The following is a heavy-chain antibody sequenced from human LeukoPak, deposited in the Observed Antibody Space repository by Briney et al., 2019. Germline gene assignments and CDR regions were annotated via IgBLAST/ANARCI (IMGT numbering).Heavy chain of an antibody. CDR3: AKDWDLWFGESDAFDI. D-gene: IGHD3-10*01. Sequence: PGGSLRLSCTASGFTFSSYAMSRVRQAPGKGLEWVSAISGSGGSTYYADSVKGRFTISRDNSKNTLYLQMNSLRAEDTAVYYCAKDWDLWFGESDAFDIWGQGTMVTVSS. CDR2: ISGSGGST. CDR1: GFTFSSYA. J-gene: IGHJ3*02. V-gene: IGHV3-23*01.